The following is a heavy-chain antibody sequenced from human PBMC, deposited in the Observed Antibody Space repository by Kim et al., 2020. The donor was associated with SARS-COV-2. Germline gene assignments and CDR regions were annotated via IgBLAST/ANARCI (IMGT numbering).Heavy chain of an antibody. D-gene: IGHD6-19*01. Sequence: GGYLRLSCTASGFTFSSYAMHWVRQAPGKGLEWVAVISYDGSNKYYADSVKGRFTISRDNSKNTLYLQMNSLRAEDTAVYYCAGGAGTNYYYYYGMDVWGQGTTVTVSS. V-gene: IGHV3-30-3*01. J-gene: IGHJ6*02. CDR2: ISYDGSNK. CDR1: GFTFSSYA. CDR3: AGGAGTNYYYYYGMDV.